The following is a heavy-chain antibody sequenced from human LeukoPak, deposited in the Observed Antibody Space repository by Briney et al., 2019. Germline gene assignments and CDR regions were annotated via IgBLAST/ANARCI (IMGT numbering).Heavy chain of an antibody. V-gene: IGHV4-59*01. Sequence: SETLSLTCTVSGGSISSYYWSWIRQPPGKGLEWIGYIYYSGSTYYNPSLRSRVTISVDTSKNQFSLKLSSVTAADTAVYYCARDSGSYSSSYRFDSWGQGALVTVSS. J-gene: IGHJ4*02. CDR1: GGSISSYY. CDR2: IYYSGST. D-gene: IGHD6-6*01. CDR3: ARDSGSYSSSYRFDS.